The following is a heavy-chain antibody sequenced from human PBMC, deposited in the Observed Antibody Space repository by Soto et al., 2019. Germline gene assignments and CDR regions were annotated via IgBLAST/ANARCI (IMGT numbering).Heavy chain of an antibody. CDR1: GFTFSSYA. Sequence: GGSLRLSCAASGFTFSSYAMSWVRQAPGKGLEWVSAISGSGGSTYYADSVKGRFTISRDNSKNTLYLQMNSLRAEDTAVYYCAKLIRYSSSWYPQDFDYWGQGTLVTVSS. V-gene: IGHV3-23*01. CDR2: ISGSGGST. CDR3: AKLIRYSSSWYPQDFDY. J-gene: IGHJ4*02. D-gene: IGHD6-13*01.